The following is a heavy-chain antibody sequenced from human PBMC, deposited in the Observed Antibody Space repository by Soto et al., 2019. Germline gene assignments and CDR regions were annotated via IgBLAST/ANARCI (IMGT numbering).Heavy chain of an antibody. V-gene: IGHV3-30-3*01. J-gene: IGHJ4*02. D-gene: IGHD3-3*01. CDR2: ISYDGSNK. CDR1: GFTFSSYA. CDR3: ARDKRDLRFLEWSYYFDF. Sequence: QVQLVESGGGVVQPGRSLRLSCAASGFTFSSYAMHWVRQAPGKGLEWVAVISYDGSNKYYADSVKGRFTISRDNSKNTVNLPMNSLRAEDTAVYYCARDKRDLRFLEWSYYFDFWGQGTLVTVSS.